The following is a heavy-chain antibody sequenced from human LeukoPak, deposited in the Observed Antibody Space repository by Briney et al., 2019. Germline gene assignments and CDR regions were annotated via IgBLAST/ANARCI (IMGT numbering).Heavy chain of an antibody. CDR3: VRHLTGTTADY. Sequence: PSETLSLTCTVSGVSISTYYWSWVRQPPGKGLEWIGCFYCSANTNNIPSLKSRVTISVDTSMSQFSLSLTSVTAADTAVYYCVRHLTGTTADYWGQGTLVTVSS. V-gene: IGHV4-59*08. CDR1: GVSISTYY. CDR2: FYCSANT. D-gene: IGHD1-7*01. J-gene: IGHJ4*02.